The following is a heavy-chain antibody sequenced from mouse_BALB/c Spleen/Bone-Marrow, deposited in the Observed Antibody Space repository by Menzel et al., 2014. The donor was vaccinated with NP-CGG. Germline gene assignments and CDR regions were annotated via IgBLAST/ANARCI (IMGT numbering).Heavy chain of an antibody. V-gene: IGHV1-63*02. D-gene: IGHD2-10*02. CDR1: GYTFTNYW. J-gene: IGHJ2*01. Sequence: QVQLQQPGAELVRPGTSVKISCKASGYTFTNYWLSWVKQRPGHGLEWIGDIYPGGGYTNFNERFKGKATLTADTSSSTAYMQLGSLTSEDSAVYFCAREEYGNYDRFIDYWGQGTTLTVSS. CDR3: AREEYGNYDRFIDY. CDR2: IYPGGGYT.